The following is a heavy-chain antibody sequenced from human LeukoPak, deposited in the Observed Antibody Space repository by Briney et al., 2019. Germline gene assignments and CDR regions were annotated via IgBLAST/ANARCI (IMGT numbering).Heavy chain of an antibody. CDR1: GFTFSSFQ. V-gene: IGHV3-48*03. CDR2: IGGGDSQI. Sequence: GGSLRLSCAASGFTFSSFQMTWVRQAPGKGLEWVSYIGGGDSQIFYADSVKGRFTISRDNAKNSLYLQMSSLRADDTAIYYCARWGHSDLSSFPTKFDYWGQGTLVTVSS. D-gene: IGHD5-12*01. CDR3: ARWGHSDLSSFPTKFDY. J-gene: IGHJ4*02.